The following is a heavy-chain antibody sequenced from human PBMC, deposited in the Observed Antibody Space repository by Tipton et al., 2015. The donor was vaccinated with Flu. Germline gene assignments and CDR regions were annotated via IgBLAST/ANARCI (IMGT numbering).Heavy chain of an antibody. V-gene: IGHV4-38-2*02. D-gene: IGHD4-11*01. Sequence: TLSLTCTVSGFSITSGYYWAWVRQPPGKGLQLVGHIYHTGPTYHNPALMRPVTISIDTSKNQFSLNMKSVTAADMAVYYCARRDYSNYVSDPKSWFDPWGQGTLVAVSS. CDR3: ARRDYSNYVSDPKSWFDP. CDR1: GFSITSGYY. CDR2: IYHTGPT. J-gene: IGHJ5*02.